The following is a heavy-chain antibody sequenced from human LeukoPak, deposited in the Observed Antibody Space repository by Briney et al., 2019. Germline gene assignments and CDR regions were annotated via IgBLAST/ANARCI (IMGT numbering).Heavy chain of an antibody. CDR1: GDSVSSNSAA. D-gene: IGHD3-10*01. Sequence: SQTLSLTCAISGDSVSSNSAAWYWIRLSPSRGLEWLGRTYYRSKWYNDSALSVKSRITINPDTSKNQFSLQLDSVTPEDTAMHYCARGINRVLDYWGQGTLVTVSS. CDR3: ARGINRVLDY. J-gene: IGHJ4*02. V-gene: IGHV6-1*01. CDR2: TYYRSKWYN.